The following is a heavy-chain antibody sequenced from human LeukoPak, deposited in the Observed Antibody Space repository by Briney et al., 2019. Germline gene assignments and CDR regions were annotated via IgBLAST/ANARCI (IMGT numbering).Heavy chain of an antibody. CDR1: GFTFSSYS. CDR3: ARSSPHYSRSSCYNDAIDF. Sequence: GGSLRLSCAASGFTFSSYSMNWVRQAPGKGLEWVSSISSSSSYIYYADSVKGRFTISRDNAKNSLYLQINSLRAEDTTVYYCARSSPHYSRSSCYNDAIDFWGQGTMVTVSS. J-gene: IGHJ3*01. D-gene: IGHD2-2*02. CDR2: ISSSSSYI. V-gene: IGHV3-21*01.